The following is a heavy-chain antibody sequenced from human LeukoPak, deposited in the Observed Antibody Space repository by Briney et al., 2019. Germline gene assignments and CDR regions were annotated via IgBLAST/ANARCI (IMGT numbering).Heavy chain of an antibody. CDR1: GFTFSSYA. J-gene: IGHJ4*02. D-gene: IGHD3-9*01. CDR3: ARCALRYFDWLLLVDYFGY. V-gene: IGHV3-23*01. CDR2: ISGSGGST. Sequence: PGGSLRLSCAASGFTFSSYAMSWVRQAPGKGLEGVSIISGSGGSTYYADSVKGRFTISRDNSKNTLYLQMNSLRAEDTAVYYCARCALRYFDWLLLVDYFGYWGQGTLVTVSS.